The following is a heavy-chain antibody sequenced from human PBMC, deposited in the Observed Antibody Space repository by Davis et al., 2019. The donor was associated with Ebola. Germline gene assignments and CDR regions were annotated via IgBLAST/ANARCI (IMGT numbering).Heavy chain of an antibody. CDR3: AKDTSNIWFDI. CDR2: ISGSGGST. V-gene: IGHV3-23*01. D-gene: IGHD1-26*01. CDR1: GFTFSSYA. J-gene: IGHJ3*02. Sequence: GGSLRLSCAASGFTFSSYAMSWVRQAPGKGLEWVSAISGSGGSTYYADSVKGRFTISRDHSKSTLYLQMNSLRAEDTAIYYCAKDTSNIWFDIWGQGTMVTVSS.